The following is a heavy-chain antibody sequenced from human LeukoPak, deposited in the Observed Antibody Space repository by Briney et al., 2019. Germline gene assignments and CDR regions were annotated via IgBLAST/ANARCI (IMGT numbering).Heavy chain of an antibody. CDR1: RYTFSCYC. CDR3: ASYGDFSYNLDY. D-gene: IGHD4-17*01. V-gene: IGHV1-2*02. J-gene: IGHJ4*02. Sequence: SVKVSCNASRYTFSCYCVHWVRQAPAQGIEWVGGINANSGGTNYAQNFQGRGTMTRDTSISTVYMELSSLRSDDTAVSYRASYGDFSYNLDYWGQGTLVTVSS. CDR2: INANSGGT.